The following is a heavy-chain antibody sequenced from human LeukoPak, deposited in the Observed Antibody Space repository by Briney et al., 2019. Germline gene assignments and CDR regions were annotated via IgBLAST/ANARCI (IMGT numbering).Heavy chain of an antibody. J-gene: IGHJ3*02. Sequence: PSETLSLTCTVSGGSISSYYWSWIRQSAGKGLEWIGRIYTSGSTNYSPSLKSRVTMSVDTSKNQFSLKLSSVTAADTAVYYCVRTSPRHGGSDIWGQGTMVTVSS. D-gene: IGHD2-15*01. CDR3: VRTSPRHGGSDI. CDR1: GGSISSYY. V-gene: IGHV4-4*07. CDR2: IYTSGST.